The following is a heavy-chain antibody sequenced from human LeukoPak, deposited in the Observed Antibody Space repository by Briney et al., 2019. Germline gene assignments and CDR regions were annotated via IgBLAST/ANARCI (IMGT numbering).Heavy chain of an antibody. J-gene: IGHJ3*02. CDR1: GYTFTSYG. CDR2: ISAYNGNT. Sequence: ASVKVSCKASGYTFTSYGISWVRQAPGQGLEWMGWISAYNGNTNYAQKLQGRVTMTTDTSTSTAYMELRSLRSDDTAVYYCARVEGYYDSSGYPSDAFDIWGQGTMVTVSS. CDR3: ARVEGYYDSSGYPSDAFDI. V-gene: IGHV1-18*01. D-gene: IGHD3-22*01.